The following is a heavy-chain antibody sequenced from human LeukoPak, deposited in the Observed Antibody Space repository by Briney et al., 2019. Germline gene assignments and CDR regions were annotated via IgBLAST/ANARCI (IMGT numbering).Heavy chain of an antibody. Sequence: SVKVSCKASGGTFSSYAISWVRQAPGQGPEWMGGIIPIFGTANYAQKFQGRVTITADESTSTAYMEPSSLRSEDTAVYYCARAQWLFNYYYGMDVWGQGTTVTVSS. CDR1: GGTFSSYA. CDR2: IIPIFGTA. CDR3: ARAQWLFNYYYGMDV. D-gene: IGHD6-19*01. J-gene: IGHJ6*02. V-gene: IGHV1-69*13.